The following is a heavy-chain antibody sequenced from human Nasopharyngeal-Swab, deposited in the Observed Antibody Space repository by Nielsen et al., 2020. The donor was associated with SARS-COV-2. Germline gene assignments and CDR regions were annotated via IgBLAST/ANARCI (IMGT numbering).Heavy chain of an antibody. J-gene: IGHJ3*02. D-gene: IGHD3-16*01. V-gene: IGHV3-30*04. CDR3: ARGGGYVDAFDI. CDR2: ISYDGGNK. CDR1: GFTFSSSA. Sequence: GESLKISCAASGFTFSSSAMNWVRQAPGKGLEWVAVISYDGGNKYYADSVKGRFTIPRENSKNTLYLQMNSLRAEDTAVYYCARGGGYVDAFDIWGQRTMVTVSS.